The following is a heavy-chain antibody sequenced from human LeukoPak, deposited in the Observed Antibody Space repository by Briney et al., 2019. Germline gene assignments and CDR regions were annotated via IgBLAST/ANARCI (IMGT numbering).Heavy chain of an antibody. CDR3: ARRNWGIAAADY. D-gene: IGHD6-13*01. Sequence: GLVKVSCKSSGYTFTRYVVNWVRQATGQGLEWMGWMNPNSGNTGYAQKLQGRVTMTRNTSISTAYMELSSLRSEDTAVYYCARRNWGIAAADYWGQGTLVTVSS. CDR1: GYTFTRYV. J-gene: IGHJ4*02. CDR2: MNPNSGNT. V-gene: IGHV1-8*01.